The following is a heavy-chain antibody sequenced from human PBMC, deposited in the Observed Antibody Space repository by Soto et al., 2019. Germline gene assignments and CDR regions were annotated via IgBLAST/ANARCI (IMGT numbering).Heavy chain of an antibody. CDR1: GFTFSSYA. D-gene: IGHD2-15*01. J-gene: IGHJ2*01. CDR3: AKGVVVVAATGWYFDL. CDR2: LSGSGGRT. V-gene: IGHV3-23*01. Sequence: EVQLLESGGGLVQPGGSLRLSCAASGFTFSSYAMSWVRQAPGKGLEWVSALSGSGGRTYNADSVKGRFTISRENSKNPLYLQMNSLRAEDTAVYYCAKGVVVVAATGWYFDLWGRGTLVTVSS.